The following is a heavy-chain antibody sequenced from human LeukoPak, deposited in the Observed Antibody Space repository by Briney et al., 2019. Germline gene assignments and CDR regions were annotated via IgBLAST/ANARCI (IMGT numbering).Heavy chain of an antibody. CDR2: ISGSGGST. Sequence: GGSLRLSCAASGFTFSSYAMSWVRQAPGKGLEWVSAISGSGGSTYYADSVRGRFTISRDNSMNTLYLQMNSLRAEDTAVYCCAKVGAVAPVAFDIWGQGTMVTVSS. J-gene: IGHJ3*02. D-gene: IGHD4-17*01. V-gene: IGHV3-23*01. CDR1: GFTFSSYA. CDR3: AKVGAVAPVAFDI.